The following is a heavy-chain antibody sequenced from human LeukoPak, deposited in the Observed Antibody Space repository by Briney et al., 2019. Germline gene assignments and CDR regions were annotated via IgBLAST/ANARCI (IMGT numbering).Heavy chain of an antibody. CDR2: INPSGGST. CDR1: GYTFTSYY. CDR3: ARQYYYDSSFGGWLAEGKHAFDI. Sequence: ASVKVSCKASGYTFTSYYMHWVRQAPGQGLEWMGIINPSGGSTSYAQKFQGRVTMTRDTPTSTVYMELSSLRSEDTAVYYCARQYYYDSSFGGWLAEGKHAFDIWGQGTMVTVSS. J-gene: IGHJ3*02. D-gene: IGHD3-22*01. V-gene: IGHV1-46*01.